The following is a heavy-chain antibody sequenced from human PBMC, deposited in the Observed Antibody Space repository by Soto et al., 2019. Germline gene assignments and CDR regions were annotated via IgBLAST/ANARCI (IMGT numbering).Heavy chain of an antibody. D-gene: IGHD3-22*01. J-gene: IGHJ3*02. Sequence: SETLSLTCAVSGGSISSSNWWSWVRQPPGKGLEWIGEIYHSGSTNYNPSLKSRVTISVDKSKNQFSLKLSSVTAADTAVYYCARVYYDSSGYYYVPYAFDIWGQGTMVTVSS. CDR1: GGSISSSNW. CDR2: IYHSGST. V-gene: IGHV4-4*02. CDR3: ARVYYDSSGYYYVPYAFDI.